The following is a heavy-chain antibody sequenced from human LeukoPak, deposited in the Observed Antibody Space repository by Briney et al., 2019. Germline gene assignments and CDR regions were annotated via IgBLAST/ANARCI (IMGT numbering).Heavy chain of an antibody. D-gene: IGHD3-22*01. CDR3: ASRTYYFDSSGYFYAPFDF. CDR1: GGTLSTHA. CDR2: IIPIVGTP. Sequence: SVKVSCKASGGTLSTHAISWVRQAPGQGLEWMGGIIPIVGTPKYAQKFQGRVTITADESTSTAYMELSSLRSDDTAVYYCASRTYYFDSSGYFYAPFDFWGQGTLVTVSS. V-gene: IGHV1-69*13. J-gene: IGHJ4*02.